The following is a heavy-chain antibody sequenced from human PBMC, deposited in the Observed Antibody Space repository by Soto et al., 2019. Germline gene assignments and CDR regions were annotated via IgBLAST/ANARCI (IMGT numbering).Heavy chain of an antibody. CDR3: AKGYWGRTTCCIFDY. Sequence: EVQLLESGGGLVQPGGSLRLSCAASGFSFSTNSMSWVRQAPGKGLEWVSTITGGGHSTYYADSVKGRLTISRDNSKNTLHLRMDSLIAEDTAIYYCAKGYWGRTTCCIFDYLGQGTLGTVSS. CDR2: ITGGGHST. J-gene: IGHJ4*02. V-gene: IGHV3-23*01. CDR1: GFSFSTNS. D-gene: IGHD2-2*01.